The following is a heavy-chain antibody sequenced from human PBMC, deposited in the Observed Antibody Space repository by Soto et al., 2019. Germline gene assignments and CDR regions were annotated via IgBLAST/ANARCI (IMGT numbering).Heavy chain of an antibody. CDR3: ARAIETAMDPCDY. V-gene: IGHV3-30-3*01. CDR2: ISDDGSIK. D-gene: IGHD5-18*01. Sequence: GSLRLSCAASGFSFTTYAMHWVRQAPGKGLEWVAVISDDGSIKYYADSVKGRFTISRDNSKNTFYLQMNSLRGDDTALYYCARAIETAMDPCDYWGQGALVTVSS. CDR1: GFSFTTYA. J-gene: IGHJ4*02.